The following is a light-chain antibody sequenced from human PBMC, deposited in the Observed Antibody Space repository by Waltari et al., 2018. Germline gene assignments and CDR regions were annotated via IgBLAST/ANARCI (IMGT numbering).Light chain of an antibody. CDR3: SSYAGSNNFDV. J-gene: IGLJ1*01. Sequence: QSALTQPPSASGSPGPSVTISCPGTSSDVGGYNYVSWYQQHPGKAPKLMIYEVSKRPSGVPDRFSGSKSGNTASLTVSGLQAEDEADYYCSSYAGSNNFDVFGTGTKVTVL. CDR2: EVS. V-gene: IGLV2-8*01. CDR1: SSDVGGYNY.